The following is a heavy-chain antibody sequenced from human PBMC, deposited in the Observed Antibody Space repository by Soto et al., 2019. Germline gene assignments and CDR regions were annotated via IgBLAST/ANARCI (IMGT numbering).Heavy chain of an antibody. Sequence: VHGACKTPGKGLVWVSRINSDGSSTSYADSVKGRFTISRDNAKNTLYLQMNSLRAEDTAVYYCARDRPAQDIICCYVGPRKQYDHSVRAVRRQRTTVPVSS. J-gene: IGHJ6*02. CDR2: INSDGSST. CDR3: ARDRPAQDIICCYVGPRKQYDHSVRAV. D-gene: IGHD3-16*01. V-gene: IGHV3-74*01.